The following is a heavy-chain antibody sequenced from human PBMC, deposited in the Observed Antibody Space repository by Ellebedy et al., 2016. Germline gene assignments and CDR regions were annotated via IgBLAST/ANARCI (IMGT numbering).Heavy chain of an antibody. CDR1: GFNFSDYY. J-gene: IGHJ4*02. V-gene: IGHV3-11*01. CDR3: RQGHYADY. CDR2: ISGSSRTI. Sequence: SLKISXAASGFNFSDYYMSWIRQAPGKGLEWVSYISGSSRTIDYADSVKGRFTISRDNAKNFLDLQMNNLRGEDTAVYYCRQGHYADYWGQGTLVIVSS.